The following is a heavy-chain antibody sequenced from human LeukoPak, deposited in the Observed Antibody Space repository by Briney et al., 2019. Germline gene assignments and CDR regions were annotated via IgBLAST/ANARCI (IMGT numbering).Heavy chain of an antibody. CDR1: GFTFSSYA. CDR2: ISSSGSTI. CDR3: ARGTGFYESSGYLNFDY. V-gene: IGHV3-48*03. D-gene: IGHD3-22*01. J-gene: IGHJ4*02. Sequence: HGGSLRLSCAASGFTFSSYAMSWVRQAPGKGLEWVSYISSSGSTIYYADSVQGRFTISRDNAKHSLYLQINSLRAEDTAVYYCARGTGFYESSGYLNFDYWGQGTLVTVSS.